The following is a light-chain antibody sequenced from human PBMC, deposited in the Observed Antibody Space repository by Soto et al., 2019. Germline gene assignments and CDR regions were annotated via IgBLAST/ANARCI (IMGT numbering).Light chain of an antibody. J-gene: IGKJ1*01. V-gene: IGKV1-5*03. CDR1: QSISSW. Sequence: IQMPQSHSTLSASVGDRFPLNCRASQSISSWLAWYQQKPGKAPKLLIYKASTLKSGVPSRFSGSGSGTEFTLTISSLQPDDFATDYCQHYNSYSEACGQGTKVDIK. CDR3: QHYNSYSEA. CDR2: KAS.